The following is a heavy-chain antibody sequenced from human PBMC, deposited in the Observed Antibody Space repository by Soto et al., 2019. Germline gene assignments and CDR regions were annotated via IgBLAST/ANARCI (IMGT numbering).Heavy chain of an antibody. CDR3: ARRWGEGRVDY. CDR1: GGSISSSNW. Sequence: QVQLQEWGAGLVKPSGTLSLTCAVSGGSISSSNWWSWVRQPPGKGLEWIGEIYHSGNTNYNPSLKSRVTMAVDKSRNQFSLKLSSVTAADTAVYYCARRWGEGRVDYWGQGTLVTVSS. J-gene: IGHJ4*02. CDR2: IYHSGNT. V-gene: IGHV4-4*02. D-gene: IGHD3-10*01.